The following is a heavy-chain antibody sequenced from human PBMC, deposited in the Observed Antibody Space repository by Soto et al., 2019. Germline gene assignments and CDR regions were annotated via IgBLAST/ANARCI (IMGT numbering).Heavy chain of an antibody. J-gene: IGHJ6*02. CDR3: ARDPRIAVAGTHYYYGMDV. Sequence: SVKVSCKASGGTFSSYAISWVRQAPGQGLEWMGGIIPIFGTANYAQKFQGRVTITADESTSTAYMELSSLRSEDTAVYYCARDPRIAVAGTHYYYGMDVWGQGTTVTVS. CDR1: GGTFSSYA. V-gene: IGHV1-69*13. CDR2: IIPIFGTA. D-gene: IGHD6-19*01.